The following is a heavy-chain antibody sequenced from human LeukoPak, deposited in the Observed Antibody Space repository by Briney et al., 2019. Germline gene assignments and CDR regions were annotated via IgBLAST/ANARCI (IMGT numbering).Heavy chain of an antibody. D-gene: IGHD1-26*01. CDR1: GFTFSSYA. Sequence: GGSLRLSCAASGFTFSSYAMHWVRQAPGKGLEWVAVISYDGSNKYYADSVKGRFTISRDNSKNTLYLQMNSLRAEDTAVYYCARALSSPVGATSNWFDPWGQGTLVTVSS. J-gene: IGHJ5*02. V-gene: IGHV3-30-3*01. CDR2: ISYDGSNK. CDR3: ARALSSPVGATSNWFDP.